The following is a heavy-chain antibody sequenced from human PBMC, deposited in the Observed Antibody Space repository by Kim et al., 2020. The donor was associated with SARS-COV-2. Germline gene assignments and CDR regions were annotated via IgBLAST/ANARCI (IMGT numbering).Heavy chain of an antibody. Sequence: QKFQGRVTMTRDTSTGTVYMELSSLRSEDTAVYYCARGHYYDSSPSGMDVWGQGTTVTVSS. D-gene: IGHD3-22*01. V-gene: IGHV1-46*01. J-gene: IGHJ6*02. CDR3: ARGHYYDSSPSGMDV.